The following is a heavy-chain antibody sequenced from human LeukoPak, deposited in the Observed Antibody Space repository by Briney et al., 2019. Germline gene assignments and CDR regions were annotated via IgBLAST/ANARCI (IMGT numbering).Heavy chain of an antibody. CDR1: GFTFDDYA. J-gene: IGHJ5*02. CDR3: VRGNFGPAQWFDP. Sequence: GRSLRLSCAASGFTFDDYAMHWVRQVPGKGLEWVSGISWNSGGTGYAGSVKGRFTMSRDNTKNSLYLQMNSLTPDDTALYYCVRGNFGPAQWFDPWGQGTLVTVSS. D-gene: IGHD3/OR15-3a*01. CDR2: ISWNSGGT. V-gene: IGHV3-9*01.